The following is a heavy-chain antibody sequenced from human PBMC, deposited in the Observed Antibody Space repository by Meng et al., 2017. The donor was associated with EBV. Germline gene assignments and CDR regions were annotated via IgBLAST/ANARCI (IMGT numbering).Heavy chain of an antibody. Sequence: QVQYRQCGACVKNPGSPVKVSCKTSGGTFRSDADSWVRQAPGQGLEWMGGLIPMSDAPHYAQKFQGRVTMTADESTNTHYMDLSGLRFEDTAVYYCASESGRGFTPDYWGQGTLVTVSS. V-gene: IGHV1-69*12. D-gene: IGHD3-10*01. CDR3: ASESGRGFTPDY. CDR1: GGTFRSDA. CDR2: LIPMSDAP. J-gene: IGHJ4*02.